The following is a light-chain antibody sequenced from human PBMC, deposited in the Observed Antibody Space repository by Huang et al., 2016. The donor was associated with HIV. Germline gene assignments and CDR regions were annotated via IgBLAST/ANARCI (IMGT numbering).Light chain of an antibody. CDR3: QQYFISPRA. Sequence: EIVLTQSPGTLSLSPGDRATLSCRASQSVASFLAWYQQKPGQAPRLLIYGASSRATGIPDRVSGSGSGTDFTLTISRLEPEDFAVYYCQQYFISPRAFGQGTKVEIK. CDR1: QSVASF. V-gene: IGKV3-20*01. J-gene: IGKJ1*01. CDR2: GAS.